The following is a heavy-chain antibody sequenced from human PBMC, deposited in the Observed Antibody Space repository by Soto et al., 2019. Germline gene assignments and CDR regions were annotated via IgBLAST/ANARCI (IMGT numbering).Heavy chain of an antibody. D-gene: IGHD2-15*01. Sequence: GGSLRLSCAASGFTFSSYAMSWVRQAPGKGLEWVSAISGSGGSTYYADSVKGRFTISRDNSRNTLYLQMNSLRAEDTAVYYCAKILHREVVFDPWGQGTLVTVSS. CDR3: AKILHREVVFDP. V-gene: IGHV3-23*01. CDR1: GFTFSSYA. CDR2: ISGSGGST. J-gene: IGHJ5*02.